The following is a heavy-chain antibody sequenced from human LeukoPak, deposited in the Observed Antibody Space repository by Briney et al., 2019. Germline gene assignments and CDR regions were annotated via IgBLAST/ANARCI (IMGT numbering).Heavy chain of an antibody. CDR2: INPNSGGT. J-gene: IGHJ4*02. D-gene: IGHD3-16*01. CDR1: GYTFTSYD. CDR3: ARSNYVWGSPFDN. V-gene: IGHV1-2*02. Sequence: GASVKVSCKASGYTFTSYDINWVRQAPGQRLEWMGWINPNSGGTNYAQKFQGRVTMTRDTSISTAYMELSRLRSDDTAVYYCARSNYVWGSPFDNWGQGTLVTVSS.